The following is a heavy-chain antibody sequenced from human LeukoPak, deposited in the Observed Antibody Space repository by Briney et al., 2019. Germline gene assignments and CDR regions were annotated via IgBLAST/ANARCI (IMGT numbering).Heavy chain of an antibody. CDR3: ARGAGWLDY. J-gene: IGHJ4*02. Sequence: GGSLRLSCAASGVTFSTSSMNWVRPAPGKGLEWVSSISSTNNYINDGDSVKGRFTISRDNANNSLYLVMNSMRAEDTAVYYCARGAGWLDYWGQGALVTVSS. CDR1: GVTFSTSS. V-gene: IGHV3-21*01. D-gene: IGHD6-19*01. CDR2: ISSTNNYI.